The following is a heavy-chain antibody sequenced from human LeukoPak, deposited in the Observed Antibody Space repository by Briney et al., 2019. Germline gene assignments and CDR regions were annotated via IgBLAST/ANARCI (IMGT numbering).Heavy chain of an antibody. CDR1: GGSISSYY. V-gene: IGHV4-59*12. J-gene: IGHJ4*02. Sequence: SETLSLTCTVSGGSISSYYWSWIRQPPGKGLEWIGYIYYSGTTNYNPSLKSRVTISVDTSKNQFSLKLSSVTAADTAVYYCARGVSSGWPFFDYWGQGTLVTVSS. D-gene: IGHD6-19*01. CDR2: IYYSGTT. CDR3: ARGVSSGWPFFDY.